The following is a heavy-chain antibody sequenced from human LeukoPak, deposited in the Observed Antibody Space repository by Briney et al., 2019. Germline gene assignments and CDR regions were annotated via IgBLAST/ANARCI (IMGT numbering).Heavy chain of an antibody. CDR1: GFTFSSYS. J-gene: IGHJ3*01. Sequence: GGSLRLSCAASGFTFSSYSMNWVRQAPGKGLEWVAVIWYDGNNKYHTDSVKGRFTISRDNSKNTLYLQMNSLRAEDTAVYYCARDPRGTWLPSAFDVWGQGTMVTVSS. CDR2: IWYDGNNK. CDR3: ARDPRGTWLPSAFDV. V-gene: IGHV3-33*08. D-gene: IGHD3-16*01.